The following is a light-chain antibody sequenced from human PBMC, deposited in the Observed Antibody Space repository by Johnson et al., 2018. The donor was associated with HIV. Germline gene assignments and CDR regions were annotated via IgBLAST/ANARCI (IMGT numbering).Light chain of an antibody. CDR1: SSNIGNNY. CDR2: DNN. V-gene: IGLV1-51*01. CDR3: GRWDDSLSTYV. J-gene: IGLJ1*01. Sequence: QSVLTQPPSVSAPPGQKVTISCSGSSSNIGNNYVSWYQQLPGTAPKLLIYDNNKRPSGIPDRFSGSKSGTSATLGITGLQTGDEADYYCGRWDDSLSTYVFGTGTKVTVL.